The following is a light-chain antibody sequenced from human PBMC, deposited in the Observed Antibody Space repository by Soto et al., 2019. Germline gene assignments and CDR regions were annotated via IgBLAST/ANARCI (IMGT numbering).Light chain of an antibody. Sequence: EIWLTQSPGTLSLSPGESATLSCRASQSVSSNLAWYQKKHGQAPRLLIYGASTRATGIPARLSGSGYGTDLTITISRMETEDFEVYSCQQYGSSPITFGQGTRLEIK. V-gene: IGKV3-20*01. CDR2: GAS. CDR1: QSVSSN. CDR3: QQYGSSPIT. J-gene: IGKJ5*01.